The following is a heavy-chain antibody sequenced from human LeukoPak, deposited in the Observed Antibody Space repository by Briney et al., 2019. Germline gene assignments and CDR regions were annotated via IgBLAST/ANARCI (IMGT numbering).Heavy chain of an antibody. CDR2: ISGSGGST. CDR1: GFTFSSYA. CDR3: ASNLYYYDSSGYFDAFDI. Sequence: GGSLRLSCAASGFTFSSYAMSWVRQAPGKGLEWVSAISGSGGSTYYADSVKGRFTISRDNSKNTQYLQMNSLRAEDTAVYYCASNLYYYDSSGYFDAFDIWGQGTMVTVSS. D-gene: IGHD3-22*01. J-gene: IGHJ3*02. V-gene: IGHV3-23*01.